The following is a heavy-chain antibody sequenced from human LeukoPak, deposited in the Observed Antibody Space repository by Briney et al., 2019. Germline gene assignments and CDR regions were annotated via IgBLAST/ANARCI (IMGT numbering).Heavy chain of an antibody. Sequence: SETLSLTCTVSGASISSYYWSWIRQPPGKGVEWIGYIHYSEGARYNPSLKSRVTISVDTSKNQFSLKLSSVTAADTAVYYCARQYYYYSIDSWGQGTLVTVSS. J-gene: IGHJ4*02. CDR1: GASISSYY. CDR2: IHYSEGA. V-gene: IGHV4-59*08. CDR3: ARQYYYYSIDS. D-gene: IGHD3-22*01.